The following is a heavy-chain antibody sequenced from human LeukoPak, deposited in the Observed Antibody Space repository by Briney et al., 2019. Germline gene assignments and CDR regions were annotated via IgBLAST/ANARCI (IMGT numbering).Heavy chain of an antibody. CDR1: GFTFSSYA. CDR2: ISGSGGST. J-gene: IGHJ4*02. CDR3: AKENYHYYDSSGYYYFDY. Sequence: GGSLRLSCAASGFTFSSYAMSWVRQAPGKGLEWVSAISGSGGSTYYADSVKGRFTISRDNSKNTLYLQMNSLRAEDTAVYYCAKENYHYYDSSGYYYFDYWGQGTPVTVSS. D-gene: IGHD3-22*01. V-gene: IGHV3-23*01.